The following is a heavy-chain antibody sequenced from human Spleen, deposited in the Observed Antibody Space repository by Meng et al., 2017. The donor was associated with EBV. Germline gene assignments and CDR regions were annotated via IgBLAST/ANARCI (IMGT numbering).Heavy chain of an antibody. CDR2: INTNTGNP. Sequence: VPRVKSVSELGKPGASVKVSCKVSGYTFTTYAIHWVRQAPGQGLEWMGWINTNTGNPTYAQDFTGRFVFSLDTSVSTAYLQIDSLKTDDTAVYYCARDWGSGDHAPGRFWGQGTLVTVSS. V-gene: IGHV7-4-1*01. J-gene: IGHJ1*01. CDR1: GYTFTTYA. CDR3: ARDWGSGDHAPGRF. D-gene: IGHD4-17*01.